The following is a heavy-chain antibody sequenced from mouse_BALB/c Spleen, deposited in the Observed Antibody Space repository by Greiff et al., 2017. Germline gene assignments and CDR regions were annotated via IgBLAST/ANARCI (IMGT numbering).Heavy chain of an antibody. J-gene: IGHJ3*01. CDR3: ASDYWCYYCSSNSGWFAY. Sequence: VQLQQSGAELVRPGTSVKVSCKASGFAFTNYLIEWVKQRPGQGLEWIGVINPGSGGTNYNEKFKGKATLTADKSSSTAYMQLSSLTSDDSAVYFCASDYWCYYCSSNSGWFAYWGQGTLVTVSA. CDR1: GFAFTNYL. CDR2: INPGSGGT. V-gene: IGHV1-54*01. D-gene: IGHD1-1*01.